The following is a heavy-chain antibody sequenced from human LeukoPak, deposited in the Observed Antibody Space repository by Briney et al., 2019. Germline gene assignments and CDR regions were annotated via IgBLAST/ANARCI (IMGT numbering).Heavy chain of an antibody. V-gene: IGHV1-18*01. Sequence: SVKVSCKASGYTLTSYGISWVRQAPGQGLEWMGWISAYNGNTNYAQKLQGRVTMTTDTSTSTAYMELRSLRSDDTAVYYCARDSPNMVRGVIPYWGQGTLVTVSS. J-gene: IGHJ4*02. CDR2: ISAYNGNT. D-gene: IGHD3-10*01. CDR3: ARDSPNMVRGVIPY. CDR1: GYTLTSYG.